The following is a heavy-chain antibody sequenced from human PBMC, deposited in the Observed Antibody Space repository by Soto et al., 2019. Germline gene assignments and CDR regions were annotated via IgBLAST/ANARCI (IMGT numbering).Heavy chain of an antibody. CDR2: ISGRDGST. CDR3: TTATGSFVDSIYYFDF. V-gene: IGHV3-23*01. Sequence: GGSLRLSCAASGFAFSNAWMTWVRQAPGKGLEWVSAISGRDGSTYYADSVRGRFTISRDNSKNTLILQMNSLRAEDTALYYCTTATGSFVDSIYYFDFWGQGSLVTVSS. CDR1: GFAFSNAW. D-gene: IGHD3-9*01. J-gene: IGHJ4*02.